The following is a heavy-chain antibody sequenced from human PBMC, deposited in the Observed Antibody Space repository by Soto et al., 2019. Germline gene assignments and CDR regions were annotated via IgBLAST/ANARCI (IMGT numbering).Heavy chain of an antibody. CDR2: INHSGST. J-gene: IGHJ4*02. D-gene: IGHD2-15*01. Sequence: QVQLQQWGAGLLKPSETLSLTCAVYGGSFSGYYWSWIRQPPGKGLEWIGEINHSGSTNYNPSLKSRVTISVDTSKTQFSLNLSSVTAADTDVSCCARGRGVVVVAATQTTEDVYFDYWGQGTLVTVSS. V-gene: IGHV4-34*01. CDR1: GGSFSGYY. CDR3: ARGRGVVVVAATQTTEDVYFDY.